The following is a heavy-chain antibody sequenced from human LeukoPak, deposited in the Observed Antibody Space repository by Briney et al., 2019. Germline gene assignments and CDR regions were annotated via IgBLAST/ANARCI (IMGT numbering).Heavy chain of an antibody. V-gene: IGHV3-53*01. CDR3: ARGYGDYYFDY. Sequence: GGSLRLSWAASGFTVSAIYMSWVRQAPGKGLEWVSVIYSGGNTYYADSVKGRFTISRDHSKNTLYLQMNSLRAEDTAVYYCARGYGDYYFDYWGQGTLVTVSS. D-gene: IGHD4-17*01. CDR1: GFTVSAIY. J-gene: IGHJ4*02. CDR2: IYSGGNT.